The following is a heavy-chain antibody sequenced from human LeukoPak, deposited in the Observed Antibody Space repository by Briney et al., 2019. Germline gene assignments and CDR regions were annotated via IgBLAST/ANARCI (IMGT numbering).Heavy chain of an antibody. CDR3: AREVGGYSYGPFDY. Sequence: PGRSLRLSCAASAFTFDDYAMHWVRQAPGKGLEWVSGISWDSGSIGYADSVKGRFTISRDNAKNSLYLQMNSLRAEDMALYYCAREVGGYSYGPFDYWGQGTLVTVSS. V-gene: IGHV3-9*03. CDR1: AFTFDDYA. J-gene: IGHJ4*02. CDR2: ISWDSGSI. D-gene: IGHD5-18*01.